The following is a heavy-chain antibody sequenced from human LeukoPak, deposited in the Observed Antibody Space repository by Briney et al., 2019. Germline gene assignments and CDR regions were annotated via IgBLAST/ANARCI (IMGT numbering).Heavy chain of an antibody. V-gene: IGHV1-8*01. CDR2: MNPNTGNT. CDR1: GYTFTNYD. CDR3: AREKVVAASFDY. Sequence: ASVKVSCKTSGYTFTNYDINWVRQASGQGLEWMGWMNPNTGNTGYAQKFQGRVTMTRDTSTSTAYMELRNLRSEDTAVYFCAREKVVAASFDYWGQGTLVTVSS. J-gene: IGHJ4*02. D-gene: IGHD2-15*01.